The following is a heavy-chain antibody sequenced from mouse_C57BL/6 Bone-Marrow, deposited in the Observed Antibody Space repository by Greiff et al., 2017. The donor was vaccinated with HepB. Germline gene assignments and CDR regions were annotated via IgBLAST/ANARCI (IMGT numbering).Heavy chain of an antibody. V-gene: IGHV1-15*01. CDR2: IDPETGGT. CDR1: GYTFTDYE. Sequence: VQLQQSGAELVRPGASVTLSCKASGYTFTDYEMHWVKQRPVHGLEWIGAIDPETGGTTYNQKFKGKAILTADKSSSTAYMELRSLTSEDSAVYYCTRGYGRSNFDYWGQGTTLTVSS. J-gene: IGHJ2*01. CDR3: TRGYGRSNFDY. D-gene: IGHD1-1*01.